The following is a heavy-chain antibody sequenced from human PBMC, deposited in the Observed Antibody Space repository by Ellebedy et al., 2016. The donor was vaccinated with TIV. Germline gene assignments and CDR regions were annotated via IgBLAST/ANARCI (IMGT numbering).Heavy chain of an antibody. CDR1: GYTFTSFG. CDR3: VREEHLGKYAAPPHF. J-gene: IGHJ4*02. Sequence: ASVKVSCKASGYTFTSFGITWVRQAPGQGLEWMGWISAYTGDTNYAQQYHGRVTLTTDKSTRTAYMELRNLRSDDTAVYYCVREEHLGKYAAPPHFWGQGTLVTVSS. V-gene: IGHV1-18*01. CDR2: ISAYTGDT. D-gene: IGHD2-8*01.